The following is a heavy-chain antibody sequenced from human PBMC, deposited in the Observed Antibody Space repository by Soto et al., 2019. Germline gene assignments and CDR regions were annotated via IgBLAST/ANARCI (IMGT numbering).Heavy chain of an antibody. CDR2: ISYDGSNK. J-gene: IGHJ3*02. V-gene: IGHV3-30-3*01. CDR3: ARDRGSGSSVDAFDI. CDR1: GFTFSSYA. D-gene: IGHD1-26*01. Sequence: PGGSLRLSCAASGFTFSSYAMHWVRQAPGKGLEWVAVISYDGSNKYYADSVKGRFTISRDNSKNTLYLQMNSLRAEDTAVYYCARDRGSGSSVDAFDIGGQGTRVTVSS.